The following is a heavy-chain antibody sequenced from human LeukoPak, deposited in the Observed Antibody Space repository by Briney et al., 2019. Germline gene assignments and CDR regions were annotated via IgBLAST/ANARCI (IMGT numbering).Heavy chain of an antibody. CDR3: ATGNLGSYYGALYFDY. CDR1: GYTLTELS. Sequence: ASVKVSRKVSGYTLTELSMHWVRQAPGKGLEWMGGFDPEDGETIYAQKFQGRVTMTEDTSTDTAYMELSSLRSEDTAVYYCATGNLGSYYGALYFDYWGQGTLVTVSS. CDR2: FDPEDGET. D-gene: IGHD1-26*01. V-gene: IGHV1-24*01. J-gene: IGHJ4*02.